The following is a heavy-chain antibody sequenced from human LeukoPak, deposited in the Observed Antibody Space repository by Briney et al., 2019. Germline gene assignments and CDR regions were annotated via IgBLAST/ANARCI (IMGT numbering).Heavy chain of an antibody. J-gene: IGHJ4*02. V-gene: IGHV1-18*01. D-gene: IGHD2-2*01. CDR3: ATNDILPNDY. CDR1: GYTFTSYG. Sequence: ASVKVSCKASGYTFTSYGISWVRQAPGQGLERMGWISAYNGNTNYAQRLQGRVTMTTDTSTSTAYMELRSLRSDDTAVYYCATNDILPNDYWGQGTLVTFSS. CDR2: ISAYNGNT.